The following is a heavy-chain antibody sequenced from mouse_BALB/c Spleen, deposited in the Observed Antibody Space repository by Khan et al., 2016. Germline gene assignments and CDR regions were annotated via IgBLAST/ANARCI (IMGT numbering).Heavy chain of an antibody. V-gene: IGHV9-2-1*01. CDR3: ARWLLRCYAMDY. Sequence: QIQLVQSGPELKKPGETVKISCKASGYTFTDYSMHWVKQAPGKGLKWMGWINTETGEPTYADDFKGRFAFSLETSASTAYLQINNLKNEDTATYFCARWLLRCYAMDYWGQGTSVTVSS. CDR1: GYTFTDYS. CDR2: INTETGEP. J-gene: IGHJ4*01. D-gene: IGHD1-1*01.